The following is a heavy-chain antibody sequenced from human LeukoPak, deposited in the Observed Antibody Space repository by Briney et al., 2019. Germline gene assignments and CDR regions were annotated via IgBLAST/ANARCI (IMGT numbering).Heavy chain of an antibody. V-gene: IGHV3-30-3*01. CDR3: ARDGPEMATKLRHLDY. D-gene: IGHD5-24*01. Sequence: GRSLRLSCAASGFTSSSYAMHWVRQAPGKGLEWVAVISYDGSNKYYADSVKGRFTISRDNSKNTLYLQMNSLRAEDTAVYYCARDGPEMATKLRHLDYWGQGTLVTVSS. CDR1: GFTSSSYA. J-gene: IGHJ4*02. CDR2: ISYDGSNK.